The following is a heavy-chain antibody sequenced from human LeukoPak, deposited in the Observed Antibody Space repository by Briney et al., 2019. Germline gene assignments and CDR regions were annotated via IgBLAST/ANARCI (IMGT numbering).Heavy chain of an antibody. V-gene: IGHV3-74*01. Sequence: GGPLRHSCAASGFTFSTYWMHWVRQAPGKGLVWVSRIKSDGSTNYADSVKGRFTISRDKAKNTVSLQMNSLRPEDTGVYYCARAPSEIGGYYPEYFRHWGEGSLVSVSS. CDR3: ARAPSEIGGYYPEYFRH. J-gene: IGHJ1*01. CDR1: GFTFSTYW. D-gene: IGHD3-22*01. CDR2: IKSDGST.